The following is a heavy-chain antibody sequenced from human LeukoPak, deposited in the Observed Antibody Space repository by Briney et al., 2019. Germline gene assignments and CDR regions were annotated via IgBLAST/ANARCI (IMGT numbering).Heavy chain of an antibody. Sequence: SETLSLTCTVSGGSISSGGYYWSWLRQHPGKGLEWIGYIYYSGSTYYNPSLKSRVTISVDTSKNQFSLKLSSVTAADTAVYYCARGLYYDFWSGYRSSYYFDYWGQGTLVTVSS. CDR2: IYYSGST. CDR3: ARGLYYDFWSGYRSSYYFDY. D-gene: IGHD3-3*01. J-gene: IGHJ4*02. V-gene: IGHV4-31*03. CDR1: GGSISSGGYY.